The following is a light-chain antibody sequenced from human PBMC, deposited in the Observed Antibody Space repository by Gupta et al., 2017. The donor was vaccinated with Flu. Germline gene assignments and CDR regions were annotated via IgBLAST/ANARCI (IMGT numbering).Light chain of an antibody. CDR2: DAS. Sequence: ELVLTQSPATLSLSPGERATLSCRASQSVGTSLAWYQQRPGQAPRLLIYDASNRATAIPARFLGGGSGTDFTLTISSLEPEDFAVYYCQQRTNWLWTFGQGTKVEIK. CDR3: QQRTNWLWT. J-gene: IGKJ1*01. V-gene: IGKV3-11*01. CDR1: QSVGTS.